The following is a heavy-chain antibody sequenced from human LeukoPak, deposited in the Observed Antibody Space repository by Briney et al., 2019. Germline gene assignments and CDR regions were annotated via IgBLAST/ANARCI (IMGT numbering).Heavy chain of an antibody. CDR1: GFTFSSYG. D-gene: IGHD3-22*01. V-gene: IGHV3-21*01. CDR3: ARLTAYNHDYSGRYGLDV. J-gene: IGHJ6*02. Sequence: GGSLRLSCAASGFTFSSYGMNWVRQAPGKGLEWVSSIGRTPTYIYYADSVKDRFTISRDNAKDSLYLQMNRLRAEDTAVYYCARLTAYNHDYSGRYGLDVWGQGTTVTVSS. CDR2: IGRTPTYI.